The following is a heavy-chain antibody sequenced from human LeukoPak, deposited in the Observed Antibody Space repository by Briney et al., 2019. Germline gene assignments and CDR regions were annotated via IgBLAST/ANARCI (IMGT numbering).Heavy chain of an antibody. V-gene: IGHV3-23*01. CDR1: GFTFSSYA. Sequence: PGGSLRLSCAASGFTFSSYAMSWVRQAPGKGLEWVSAISGSGGSTYYADSVKGRFTISRDNSKNTLYLQMNSLRAEDTAVYYCAKDPPSRFGELLSPYYFDYWGQGTLVTVSS. D-gene: IGHD3-10*01. CDR3: AKDPPSRFGELLSPYYFDY. CDR2: ISGSGGST. J-gene: IGHJ4*02.